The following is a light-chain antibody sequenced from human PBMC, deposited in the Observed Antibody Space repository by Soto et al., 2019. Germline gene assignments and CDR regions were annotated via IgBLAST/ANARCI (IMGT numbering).Light chain of an antibody. CDR3: QTWGTGIHAGVV. CDR2: LNSDGSH. V-gene: IGLV4-69*01. CDR1: SGHSSYA. J-gene: IGLJ2*01. Sequence: QLLLTQSPSASASLGASVKLTCTLSSGHSSYAIAWHQQQPEKGPRYLMMLNSDGSHSKGDGIPDRFSGSSSGAERYLTISSLQSEDEADYYSQTWGTGIHAGVVFGGGTKLTVL.